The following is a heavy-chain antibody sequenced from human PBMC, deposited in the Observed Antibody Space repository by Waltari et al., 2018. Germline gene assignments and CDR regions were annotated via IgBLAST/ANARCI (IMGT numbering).Heavy chain of an antibody. J-gene: IGHJ6*03. CDR1: GYTFTSYD. Sequence: QVQLVQSGAEVKKPGASVKVSCKASGYTFTSYDINWVRQATGQGLEWMGWMNPNSGNTGYAQKFQGRVTITADKSTSTAYMELSSLRSEDTAVYYCARAPEYYYYMDVWGKGTTVTVSS. CDR3: ARAPEYYYYMDV. CDR2: MNPNSGNT. V-gene: IGHV1-8*03.